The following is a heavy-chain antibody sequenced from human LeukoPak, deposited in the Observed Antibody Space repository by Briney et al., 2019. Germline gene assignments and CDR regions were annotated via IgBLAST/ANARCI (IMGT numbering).Heavy chain of an antibody. V-gene: IGHV6-1*01. J-gene: IGHJ4*02. D-gene: IGHD3-16*01. Sequence: SQTLALTCAISGDSVSNSIATWDWIRQSPSGGLEWLGRTYFMSRWIHDYADSAKSRIVIDADTSKNRFSLLLKSVRPDDTAVYYCARRGDGNYYYDYWGQGTLVTVSS. CDR1: GDSVSNSIAT. CDR2: TYFMSRWIH. CDR3: ARRGDGNYYYDY.